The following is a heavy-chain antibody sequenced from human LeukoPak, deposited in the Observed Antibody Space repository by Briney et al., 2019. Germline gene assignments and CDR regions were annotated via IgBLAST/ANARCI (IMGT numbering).Heavy chain of an antibody. V-gene: IGHV3-7*03. CDR3: ARGGGLDV. CDR1: GFTFSSYR. D-gene: IGHD3-16*01. CDR2: INHNGNVN. Sequence: GGSLRLSCAASGFTFSSYRMNWARQAPGKGLEWVASINHNGNVNYYVDSVKGRFTISRDNAKNSLYLQMSNLRAEDTAVYFCARGGGLDVWGQGATVTVSS. J-gene: IGHJ6*02.